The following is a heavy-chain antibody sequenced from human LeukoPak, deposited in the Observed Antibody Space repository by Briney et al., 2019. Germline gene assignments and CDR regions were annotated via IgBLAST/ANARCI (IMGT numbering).Heavy chain of an antibody. CDR2: IKQDGSEK. CDR1: GFTFSSYW. D-gene: IGHD3-9*01. J-gene: IGHJ6*02. V-gene: IGHV3-7*01. Sequence: GGSLRLSCAASGFTFSSYWMSWVRQAPGKGLEWVASIKQDGSEKYYVDSVKGRFTISRDNAKNSLYLQMNSLRAEDTAVYYCAREPNYDILTGLYYYYGMDVWGQGTTVTVPS. CDR3: AREPNYDILTGLYYYYGMDV.